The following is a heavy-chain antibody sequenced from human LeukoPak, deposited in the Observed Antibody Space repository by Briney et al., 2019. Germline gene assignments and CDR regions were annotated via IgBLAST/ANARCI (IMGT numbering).Heavy chain of an antibody. CDR1: GFTFDDYT. V-gene: IGHV3-30*18. CDR3: AKGGYNLY. Sequence: GGSLRLSCAASGFTFDDYTMHWVRPAPGKGLEWVAVISYDGSNKYYADSVKGRFTISRDNSKNTLYLQMNSLRAEDTAVYYCAKGGYNLYWGQGTLVTVSS. J-gene: IGHJ4*02. CDR2: ISYDGSNK. D-gene: IGHD1-14*01.